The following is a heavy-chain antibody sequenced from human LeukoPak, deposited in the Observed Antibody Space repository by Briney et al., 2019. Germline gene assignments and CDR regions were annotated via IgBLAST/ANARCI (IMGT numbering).Heavy chain of an antibody. Sequence: GGSLRLSCAASGFTFSSYSMNWVRQAPGKGLEWVSSISSSSSYIYYADSVKGRFTISRGNAKNSLYLQMNSLRAEDTAVYYCEELGITMIGGVWGKGTTVTISS. CDR2: ISSSSSYI. CDR1: GFTFSSYS. CDR3: EELGITMIGGV. V-gene: IGHV3-21*01. J-gene: IGHJ6*04. D-gene: IGHD3-10*02.